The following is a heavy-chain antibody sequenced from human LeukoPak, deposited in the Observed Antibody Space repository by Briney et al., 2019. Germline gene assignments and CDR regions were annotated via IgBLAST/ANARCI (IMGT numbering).Heavy chain of an antibody. CDR1: GFTFSSYA. Sequence: GGSLRLSCAASGFTFSSYAMSWVRQAPGRGREWVSGISGSGGITYYADSVKGRFTLSRDNSNNTLYLQMNSPRADDTAVYYCAKGDRLYSSSATLDYWGQGTLVTVSS. CDR3: AKGDRLYSSSATLDY. CDR2: ISGSGGIT. J-gene: IGHJ4*02. V-gene: IGHV3-23*01. D-gene: IGHD6-6*01.